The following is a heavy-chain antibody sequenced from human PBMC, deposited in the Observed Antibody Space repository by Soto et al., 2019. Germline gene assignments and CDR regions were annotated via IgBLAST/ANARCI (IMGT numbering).Heavy chain of an antibody. Sequence: EVQLVETGGGLIQPGGSLRLSCAASGFTVSSNYMSWVRQAPGKGLEWVSVIYSGGSTYYADSVKGRFTISRDNFKNTLYLQMNSLRAEDTAVYYCARDSPYSSSSRDYYYYGMDVWGQGTTVTVSS. CDR2: IYSGGST. V-gene: IGHV3-53*02. CDR1: GFTVSSNY. J-gene: IGHJ6*02. D-gene: IGHD6-6*01. CDR3: ARDSPYSSSSRDYYYYGMDV.